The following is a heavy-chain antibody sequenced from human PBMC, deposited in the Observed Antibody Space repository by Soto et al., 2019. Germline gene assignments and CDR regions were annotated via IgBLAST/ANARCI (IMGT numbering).Heavy chain of an antibody. V-gene: IGHV4-30-2*02. Sequence: SETLSLTCAVSGGSISSGGYSWNWIRQPPGKGLEWIGYIYHSGSTLYNPSLKSRVTITKDTSENQVVLTVTNMDPVDTATYYCAHSPIRSAYDFDYWGLGTLVTVSS. D-gene: IGHD5-12*01. CDR3: AHSPIRSAYDFDY. CDR2: IYHSGST. J-gene: IGHJ4*02. CDR1: GGSISSGGYS.